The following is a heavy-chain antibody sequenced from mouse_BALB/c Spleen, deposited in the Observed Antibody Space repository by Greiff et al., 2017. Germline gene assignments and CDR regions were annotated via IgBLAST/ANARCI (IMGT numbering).Heavy chain of an antibody. D-gene: IGHD2-2*01. V-gene: IGHV5-17*02. J-gene: IGHJ4*01. CDR1: GFTFSSFG. CDR2: ISSGSSTI. Sequence: DVMLVESGGGLVQPGGSRKLSCAASGFTFSSFGMHWVRQAPEKGLEWVAYISSGSSTIYYADTVKGRFTISKDNPKNTLFLQMTSLRSEDTAMYYCARSGLRRDDYAMDYWGQGTSVTVSS. CDR3: ARSGLRRDDYAMDY.